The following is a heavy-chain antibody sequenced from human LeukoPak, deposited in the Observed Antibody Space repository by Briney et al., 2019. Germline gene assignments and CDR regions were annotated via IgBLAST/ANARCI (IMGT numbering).Heavy chain of an antibody. CDR3: AKDFLDTVTTDY. J-gene: IGHJ4*02. Sequence: GGSLRLSCAASGFTFSSYAMSWVRQAPGKGLEWVSAISGSGGSTYYADSVKGRFTISRDNSKNTLYLQMNSLRAGDTAVYYCAKDFLDTVTTDYWGQGTLVTVSS. D-gene: IGHD4-17*01. CDR1: GFTFSSYA. V-gene: IGHV3-23*01. CDR2: ISGSGGST.